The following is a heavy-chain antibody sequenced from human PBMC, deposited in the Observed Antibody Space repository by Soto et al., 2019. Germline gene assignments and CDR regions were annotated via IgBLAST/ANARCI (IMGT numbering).Heavy chain of an antibody. D-gene: IGHD3-16*01. CDR3: ARLTFYFDY. CDR1: GGSISSYY. V-gene: IGHV4-59*01. CDR2: IYYSGST. Sequence: PSETLSLTCTVSGGSISSYYWSWIRQPPGKGLEWIGYIYYSGSTNYNPSLKSRVTISVDTSKNQFSLKLSSVTAADTAVYYCARLTFYFDYWGQGTLVTVS. J-gene: IGHJ4*02.